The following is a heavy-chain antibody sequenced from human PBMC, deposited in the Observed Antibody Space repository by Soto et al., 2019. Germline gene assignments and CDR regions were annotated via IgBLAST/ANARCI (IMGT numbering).Heavy chain of an antibody. CDR2: IIPILGIA. CDR1: GGTFSSYT. Sequence: GASVKVSCKASGGTFSSYTISWVRQAPGQGREWMGRIIPILGIANYAQKFQGRVTITADKSTSTAYMELSSLRSEDTAVYYCASGKNSSSWSYWGQGTLVTVSS. V-gene: IGHV1-69*02. CDR3: ASGKNSSSWSY. J-gene: IGHJ4*02. D-gene: IGHD6-13*01.